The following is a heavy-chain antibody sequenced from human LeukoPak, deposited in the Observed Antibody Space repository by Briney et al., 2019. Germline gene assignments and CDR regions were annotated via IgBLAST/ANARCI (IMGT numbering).Heavy chain of an antibody. J-gene: IGHJ4*02. Sequence: QSGGSLRLSCAASGFTFSSYAMSWVRQAPGKGLEWVSAISGSGGSTYYADSVKGRFTISRDNSKNTLYLQMNSLRAEDTAVYYCAKPKADWIQLWSQHYYDSSGYFHFDYWGQGTLVTVSS. CDR3: AKPKADWIQLWSQHYYDSSGYFHFDY. D-gene: IGHD3-22*01. CDR2: ISGSGGST. V-gene: IGHV3-23*01. CDR1: GFTFSSYA.